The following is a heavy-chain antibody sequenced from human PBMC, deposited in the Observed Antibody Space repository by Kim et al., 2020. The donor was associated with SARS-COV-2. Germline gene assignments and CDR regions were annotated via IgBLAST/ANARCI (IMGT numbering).Heavy chain of an antibody. CDR2: IIPMLGTT. D-gene: IGHD5-12*01. V-gene: IGHV1-69*08. CDR1: GGSFSSYT. J-gene: IGHJ4*02. Sequence: SVKVSCKAFGGSFSSYTISWVQQAPGQGLEWMGRIIPMLGTTNYAQRFQGRVTITADKSTSTVYMELSSLRSEDTAVYYCANGYGDYSRGDDYWGQGTLVTVSS. CDR3: ANGYGDYSRGDDY.